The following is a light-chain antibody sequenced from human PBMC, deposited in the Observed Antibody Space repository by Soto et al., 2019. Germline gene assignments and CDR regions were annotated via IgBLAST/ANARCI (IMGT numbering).Light chain of an antibody. J-gene: IGKJ3*01. V-gene: IGKV3-20*01. CDR1: QSVSSSY. CDR3: QHYRSAPFT. CDR2: GAS. Sequence: EIVLTQSPVTLSLSPGERVTLSCRASQSVSSSYLAWYQQRPGQSPRLLIYGASSRTTGVPDRFSGSGSGTDFTLTISRLEPEDFAVYYCQHYRSAPFTFGPGTKVDIK.